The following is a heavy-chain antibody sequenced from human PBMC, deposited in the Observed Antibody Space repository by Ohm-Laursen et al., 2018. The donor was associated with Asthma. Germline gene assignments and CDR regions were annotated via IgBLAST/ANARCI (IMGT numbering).Heavy chain of an antibody. CDR2: ISYDGSNK. D-gene: IGHD3-3*02. CDR1: GFTFSSYG. J-gene: IGHJ4*02. V-gene: IGHV3-30*03. Sequence: SLRLSCSAPGFTFSSYGMHWVRQAPGKGLEWVAVISYDGSNKYYADSVKGRFTISRDNSKNTMYLQMNSLRAEDTAVYYCARDHLWTGSSLDYWGQGTLVTVSS. CDR3: ARDHLWTGSSLDY.